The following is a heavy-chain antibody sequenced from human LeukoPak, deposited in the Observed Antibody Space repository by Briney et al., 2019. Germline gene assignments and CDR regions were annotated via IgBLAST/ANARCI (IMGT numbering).Heavy chain of an antibody. D-gene: IGHD3-10*01. J-gene: IGHJ3*02. CDR1: GGSISSYY. CDR3: ARRRGAHTANALDI. Sequence: SETLSHTCTVSGGSISSYYWSWIRQPPGKGLEWIGYIYSSGSTNYNPSLKSRVTISVDTSKNQFSLKLSSVTAADTAVYYCARRRGAHTANALDIWGQGTMVTVSS. CDR2: IYSSGST. V-gene: IGHV4-59*08.